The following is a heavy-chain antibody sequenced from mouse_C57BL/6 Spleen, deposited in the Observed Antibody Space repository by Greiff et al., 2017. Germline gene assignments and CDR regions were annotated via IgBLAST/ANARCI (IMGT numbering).Heavy chain of an antibody. D-gene: IGHD1-1*01. CDR2: IYPRSGNT. CDR1: GYTFTSYG. J-gene: IGHJ4*01. CDR3: ARDPITTVVAHYAMDY. Sequence: VKLVESGAELARPGASVKLSCKASGYTFTSYGISWVKQRTGQGLEWIGEIYPRSGNTYYNEKFKGKATLTADKSSSTAYMELRSLTSEDSAVYFCARDPITTVVAHYAMDYWGQGTSVTVSS. V-gene: IGHV1-81*01.